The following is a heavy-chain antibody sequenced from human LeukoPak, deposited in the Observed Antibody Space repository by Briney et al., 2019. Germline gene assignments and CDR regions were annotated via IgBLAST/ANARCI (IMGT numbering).Heavy chain of an antibody. V-gene: IGHV4-4*02. CDR3: ARKSGWNLDY. Sequence: DPSGTLSLTCRVSGGFISTSNWWSWARQSPGKGLEWIGEIYHSGSTNYNPSLKSRVTISVDKSKNQFSLRLNSVTGADTAVYYCARKSGWNLDYWGQGTLVAVSP. D-gene: IGHD6-19*01. CDR1: GGFISTSNW. J-gene: IGHJ4*02. CDR2: IYHSGST.